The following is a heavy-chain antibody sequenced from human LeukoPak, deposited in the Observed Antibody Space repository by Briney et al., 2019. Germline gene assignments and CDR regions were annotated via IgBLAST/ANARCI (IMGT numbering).Heavy chain of an antibody. CDR1: GFTFSSYG. Sequence: GGSLRLSCAASGFTFSSYGMHWVRQAPGKGLEWVAVIWYDGSNKYYADSVKGRYTISRDNSKNTLYLQMNSLRAEDTAVCYCARDGYSKKIDYWGQGTLVTVSS. CDR2: IWYDGSNK. D-gene: IGHD6-13*01. CDR3: ARDGYSKKIDY. V-gene: IGHV3-33*01. J-gene: IGHJ4*02.